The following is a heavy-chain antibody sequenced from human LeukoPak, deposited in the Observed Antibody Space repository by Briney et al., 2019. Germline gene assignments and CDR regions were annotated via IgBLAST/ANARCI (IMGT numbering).Heavy chain of an antibody. D-gene: IGHD3-10*01. CDR1: GYTFSLYG. V-gene: IGHV1-18*01. CDR3: AREGYYHGSGTYSPPKYYGMDV. J-gene: IGHJ6*02. CDR2: ISDYNGNT. Sequence: ASVKVSCKASGYTFSLYGLSWVRQAPGQGVEWMGWISDYNGNTDYAQKFQGRVRLTTDTGTTTAYMELRSLRPDDTAVYFCAREGYYHGSGTYSPPKYYGMDVWGQGTMVTVSS.